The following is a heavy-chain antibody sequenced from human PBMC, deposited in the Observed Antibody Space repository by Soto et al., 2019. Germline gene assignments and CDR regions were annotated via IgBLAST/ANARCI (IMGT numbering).Heavy chain of an antibody. D-gene: IGHD3-22*01. CDR3: ARDISDYYDSSGYCFQH. Sequence: QVQLVQSGAEVKKPGASVKVSCQASGYTFTSYCLHWVRQAPGQGLEWMGMINPRAGSTGYAQKFQGGVTMTRDTSTSTVYMDLSSLRSEDTAVYYCARDISDYYDSSGYCFQHWGQGTLVTVSS. CDR2: INPRAGST. CDR1: GYTFTSYC. V-gene: IGHV1-46*01. J-gene: IGHJ1*01.